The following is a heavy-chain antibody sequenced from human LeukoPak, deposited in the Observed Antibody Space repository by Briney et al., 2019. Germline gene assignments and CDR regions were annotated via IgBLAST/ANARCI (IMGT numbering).Heavy chain of an antibody. V-gene: IGHV4-34*01. Sequence: SETLSLTCAVSGGSINSGGYYWSWIRQPPGKGLEWIGEINHSGSTNYNPSLKSRVTISVDTSKNQFSLKLSSVTAADTAVYYCARKRILYHMYYYDSSGYYDYWGQGTLVTVSS. CDR3: ARKRILYHMYYYDSSGYYDY. J-gene: IGHJ4*02. CDR2: INHSGST. D-gene: IGHD3-22*01. CDR1: GGSINSGGYY.